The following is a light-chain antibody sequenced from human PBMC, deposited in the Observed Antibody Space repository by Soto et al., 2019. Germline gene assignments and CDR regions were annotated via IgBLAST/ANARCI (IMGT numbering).Light chain of an antibody. CDR3: QHYTLYSAP. J-gene: IGKJ5*01. V-gene: IGKV1-5*01. CDR2: GAS. CDR1: QDISTY. Sequence: RLTQSPSSLSASVGDTVTISCRASQDISTYLAWYQHKPGKAPTLLIFGASSLHNGVPPRFAGSGSGSEFTLTINRLQPDDFATYYCQHYTLYSAPFGQRTRV.